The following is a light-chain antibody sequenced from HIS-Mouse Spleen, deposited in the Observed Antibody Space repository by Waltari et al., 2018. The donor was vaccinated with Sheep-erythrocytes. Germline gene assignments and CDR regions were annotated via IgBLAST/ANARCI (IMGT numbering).Light chain of an antibody. CDR3: LQHNSYPRT. J-gene: IGKJ1*01. V-gene: IGKV1-17*01. CDR2: GAS. CDR1: QGIRNE. Sequence: DIQMTQSPSSLSASVGDRVTITCRASQGIRNELGWYQQKPGKAPKRLIYGASSLESGVPSRFSGSGSGTEFTLTISSLQPEDFATYYCLQHNSYPRTFGQGTKVEIK.